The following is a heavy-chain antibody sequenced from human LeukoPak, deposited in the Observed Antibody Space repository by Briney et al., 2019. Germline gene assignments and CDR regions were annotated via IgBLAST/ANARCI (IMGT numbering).Heavy chain of an antibody. CDR2: IWYDGSNK. D-gene: IGHD3-22*01. V-gene: IGHV3-33*01. Sequence: GGSLRLSCAASGFTFSSYGMHWVRQAPGKGLEWVAVIWYDGSNKYYADSVKGRFTISRDNSKNTLYLQMNSLRAEGTAVYYCARDLPYDSSGYPLDYWGQGTLVTVSS. CDR1: GFTFSSYG. CDR3: ARDLPYDSSGYPLDY. J-gene: IGHJ4*02.